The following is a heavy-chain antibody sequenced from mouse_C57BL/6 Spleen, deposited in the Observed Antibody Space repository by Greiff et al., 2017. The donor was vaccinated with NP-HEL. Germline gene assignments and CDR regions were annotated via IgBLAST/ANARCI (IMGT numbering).Heavy chain of an antibody. CDR2: INPNNGGT. CDR1: GYTFTDYY. J-gene: IGHJ1*03. CDR3: ARRKYYGSSPYWYFDV. V-gene: IGHV1-26*01. D-gene: IGHD1-1*01. Sequence: VQLQQSGPELVKPGASVKISCKASGYTFTDYYMNWVKQSHGKSLEWIGDINPNNGGTSYNQQFKGKATLTVDKSSSTAYMELRSLTSEDSAVYYCARRKYYGSSPYWYFDVWGTGTTVTVSS.